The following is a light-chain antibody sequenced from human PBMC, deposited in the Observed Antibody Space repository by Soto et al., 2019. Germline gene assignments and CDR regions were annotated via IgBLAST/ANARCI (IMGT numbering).Light chain of an antibody. J-gene: IGKJ4*01. Sequence: DIQMTQSPSSVSASEGDRVTITCRASQGINNWLAWYQQKPGKASKLLIYAASSLQSGVPSRFSGSRYGKDFTLTISSLQPEDVATYDCQQGNTCPLTFGGGTKVEIK. CDR3: QQGNTCPLT. V-gene: IGKV1-12*01. CDR2: AAS. CDR1: QGINNW.